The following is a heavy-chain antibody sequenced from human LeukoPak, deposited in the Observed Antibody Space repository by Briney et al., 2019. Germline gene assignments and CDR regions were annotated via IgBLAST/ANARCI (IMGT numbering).Heavy chain of an antibody. CDR3: ARSSGRSQNRDYMDV. CDR2: INPSGGST. CDR1: GYTFTSYY. Sequence: GASVKVSSKASGYTFTSYYMHWVRQAPGQGLEWMGIINPSGGSTSYAQKFQGRVTMTRDTSTSTVYMELSSLRSEDTAVYYCARSSGRSQNRDYMDVWGKGTTVTISS. D-gene: IGHD1-14*01. J-gene: IGHJ6*03. V-gene: IGHV1-46*01.